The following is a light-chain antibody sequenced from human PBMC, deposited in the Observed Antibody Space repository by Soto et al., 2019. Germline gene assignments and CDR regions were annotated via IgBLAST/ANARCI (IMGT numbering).Light chain of an antibody. CDR1: QSVSSSY. Sequence: EIVLTQSPGTLSLSPGERATLSCRASQSVSSSYLAWYQQKPGQAPRLLIYGASSRATGIPDRFSGSGSGTDFTLTISRLEPYDFVFYYCQQDGTSRLMFGAGNNVDIX. CDR3: QQDGTSRLM. V-gene: IGKV3-20*01. CDR2: GAS. J-gene: IGKJ4*02.